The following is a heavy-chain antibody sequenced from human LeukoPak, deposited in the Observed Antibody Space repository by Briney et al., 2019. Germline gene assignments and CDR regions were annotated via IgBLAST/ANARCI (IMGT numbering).Heavy chain of an antibody. J-gene: IGHJ3*02. D-gene: IGHD1-14*01. CDR2: ISSSSSTI. Sequence: GGSLRLSCAASGFTFSSYSMNWVRQAPGKGLEWVSYISSSSSTIYYADSVKGRFTISRDNAKDSLYLQMNSLRAEDTAVYYCAREPERGTDAFDIWGQGTMVTVSS. CDR1: GFTFSSYS. CDR3: AREPERGTDAFDI. V-gene: IGHV3-48*04.